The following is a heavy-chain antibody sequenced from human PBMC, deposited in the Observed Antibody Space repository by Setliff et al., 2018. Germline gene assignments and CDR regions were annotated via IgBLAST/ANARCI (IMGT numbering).Heavy chain of an antibody. CDR2: ISPGRSI. J-gene: IGHJ5*01. V-gene: IGHV4-4*08. CDR1: GGSINRDY. CDR3: ASRTTGPGGWFDY. D-gene: IGHD1-1*01. Sequence: SETLSLTCSVSGGSINRDYWNWIRQPPGKGLEWIGSISPGRSINYNPSLRSRVTISGDTSKNQISLNLSSGTAADTAIYYCASRTTGPGGWFDYWGQGALVTVSS.